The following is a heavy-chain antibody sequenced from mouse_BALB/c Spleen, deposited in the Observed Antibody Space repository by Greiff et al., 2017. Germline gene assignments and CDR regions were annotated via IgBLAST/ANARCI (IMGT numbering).Heavy chain of an antibody. CDR1: GYSFTGYY. V-gene: IGHV1S34*01. Sequence: LVKTGASVKISCKASGYSFTGYYMHWVKQSHGKSLEWIGYISCYNGATSYNQKFKGKATFTVDTSSSTAYMQFNSLTSEDSAVYYCARDYGSTGDYFDYWGQGTTLTVSS. J-gene: IGHJ2*01. CDR2: ISCYNGAT. D-gene: IGHD1-1*01. CDR3: ARDYGSTGDYFDY.